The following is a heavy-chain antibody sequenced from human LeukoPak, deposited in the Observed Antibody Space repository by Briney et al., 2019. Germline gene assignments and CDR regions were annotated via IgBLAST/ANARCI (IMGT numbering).Heavy chain of an antibody. D-gene: IGHD2-21*01. V-gene: IGHV1-69*05. CDR2: IIPIFGTA. J-gene: IGHJ4*02. CDR1: GGTFSSYA. Sequence: ASVKVSCKASGGTFSSYAISWVRQAPGQGLEWMGGIIPIFGTANYAQKFQGRVTITTDESTSTAYMELSSLRSEDTAVYYCASSGVVIAPWYFDYWGQGTLVTVSS. CDR3: ASSGVVIAPWYFDY.